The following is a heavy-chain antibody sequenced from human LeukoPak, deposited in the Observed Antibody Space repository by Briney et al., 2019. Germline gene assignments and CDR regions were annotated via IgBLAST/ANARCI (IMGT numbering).Heavy chain of an antibody. J-gene: IGHJ3*02. CDR2: IYYSGST. D-gene: IGHD3-9*01. CDR1: GGSISSYY. Sequence: MASETLSLTCTVSGGSISSYYWSWIRQPPGKGLEWIGYIYYSGSTNYNPSLKSRVTISVDTSKNQFSLKLSSVTAADTAVYYCARGSYYDILTGYYCAFDIWGQGTMVTVSS. CDR3: ARGSYYDILTGYYCAFDI. V-gene: IGHV4-59*01.